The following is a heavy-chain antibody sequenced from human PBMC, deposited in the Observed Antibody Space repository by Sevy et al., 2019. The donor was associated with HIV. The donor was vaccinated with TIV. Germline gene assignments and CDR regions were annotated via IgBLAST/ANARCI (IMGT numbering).Heavy chain of an antibody. D-gene: IGHD2-2*01. J-gene: IGHJ6*02. Sequence: GGSLRLSCAASGFTFSRYWMSWVRQAPGKGLEWVANIKKDGSEKYYVDSVKGRFTISRDNAKNSLYLQMNSLRAEDTALYYCGRDCSSTNCLWGLDVWGQGTTVTVSS. V-gene: IGHV3-7*03. CDR1: GFTFSRYW. CDR3: GRDCSSTNCLWGLDV. CDR2: IKKDGSEK.